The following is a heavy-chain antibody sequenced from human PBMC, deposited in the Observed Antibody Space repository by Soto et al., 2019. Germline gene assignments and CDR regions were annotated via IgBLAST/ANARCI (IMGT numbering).Heavy chain of an antibody. CDR3: ARDLRYNWNYLTGSGEDY. J-gene: IGHJ4*02. Sequence: GGSLRLSCAASGFTVSSNYMSWVRQAPGKGLEWVSVIYSGGSTYYADSVKGRFTISRDNSKNTLYLQMNSLRAEDTAVYYCARDLRYNWNYLTGSGEDYWGQGTLVTVSS. V-gene: IGHV3-66*01. CDR1: GFTVSSNY. D-gene: IGHD1-7*01. CDR2: IYSGGST.